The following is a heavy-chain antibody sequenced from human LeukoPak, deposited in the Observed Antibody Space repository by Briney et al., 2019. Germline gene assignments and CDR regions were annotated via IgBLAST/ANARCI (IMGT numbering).Heavy chain of an antibody. Sequence: PGGSLRLSCAASGFTFSSYAMSWVRQAPGKGLEWVSAISGSGGSTYYADSVTGRFTISRDNSKNTLYLQMNSLRAEDTAVYYCAKRETYYYDSSGYWLDYWGQGTLVTVSS. CDR2: ISGSGGST. J-gene: IGHJ4*02. V-gene: IGHV3-23*01. CDR3: AKRETYYYDSSGYWLDY. CDR1: GFTFSSYA. D-gene: IGHD3-22*01.